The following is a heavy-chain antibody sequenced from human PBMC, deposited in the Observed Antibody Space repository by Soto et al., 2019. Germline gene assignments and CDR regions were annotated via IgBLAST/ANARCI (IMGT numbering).Heavy chain of an antibody. Sequence: ASVKVSCKASGYTFTSYDINWVRQATGQGLEWMGWMNPNSGNTGYAQKFQGRVTMTRNTSISTAYMELSSLRSEDTAVYYCARGEPWYLRRPSSNWFDPWGQGTLVTVSS. D-gene: IGHD5-12*01. CDR2: MNPNSGNT. V-gene: IGHV1-8*01. CDR3: ARGEPWYLRRPSSNWFDP. J-gene: IGHJ5*02. CDR1: GYTFTSYD.